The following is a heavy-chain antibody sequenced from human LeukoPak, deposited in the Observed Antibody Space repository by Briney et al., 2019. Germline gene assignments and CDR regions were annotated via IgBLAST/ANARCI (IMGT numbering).Heavy chain of an antibody. D-gene: IGHD2-21*02. CDR3: ARDPCGGDCYHAFDI. Sequence: SVKVSCKASGGTFSSYAISWVRQAPGQVLESMRGIIPIFGTANYAQKFQGRVTITADESTSTAYMELSSLRSEDTAVYYCARDPCGGDCYHAFDIWGQGTMVTVSS. V-gene: IGHV1-69*01. J-gene: IGHJ3*02. CDR1: GGTFSSYA. CDR2: IIPIFGTA.